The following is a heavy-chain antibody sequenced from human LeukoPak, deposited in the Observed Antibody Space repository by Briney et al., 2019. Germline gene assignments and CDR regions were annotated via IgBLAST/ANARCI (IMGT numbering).Heavy chain of an antibody. J-gene: IGHJ3*02. V-gene: IGHV3-53*01. Sequence: GGSLRLSCAASGFTVSSNYMSWVRQAPGKGLEWVSVIYSGGSTYYADSVKGRFTISRDNSKNTLYLQMNSLRAEDTAVYYCATAHTVTTRGAFDIWGQGTMVTVSS. CDR3: ATAHTVTTRGAFDI. CDR1: GFTVSSNY. CDR2: IYSGGST. D-gene: IGHD4-17*01.